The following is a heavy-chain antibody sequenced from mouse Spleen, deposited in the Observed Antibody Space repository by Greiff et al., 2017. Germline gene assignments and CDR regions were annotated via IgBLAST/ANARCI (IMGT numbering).Heavy chain of an antibody. Sequence: QVQLQQPGAELVKPGASVKLSCKASGYTFTSYWMHWVKQRPGRGLEWIGRIDPNSGGTKYNEKFKSKATLTVDKPSSTAYMQLSSLTSEDSAVYYCARSPPPVVATDYAMDYWGQGTSVTFSS. D-gene: IGHD1-1*01. V-gene: IGHV1-72*01. CDR2: IDPNSGGT. CDR3: ARSPPPVVATDYAMDY. CDR1: GYTFTSYW. J-gene: IGHJ4*01.